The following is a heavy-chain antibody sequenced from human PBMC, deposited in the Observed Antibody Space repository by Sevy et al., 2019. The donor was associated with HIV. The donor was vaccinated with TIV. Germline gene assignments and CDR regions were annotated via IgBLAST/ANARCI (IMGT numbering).Heavy chain of an antibody. V-gene: IGHV3-13*01. J-gene: IGHJ4*02. CDR1: GFTFSNYD. D-gene: IGHD3-10*01. CDR2: IGTAGDT. Sequence: GGSLRLSCAASGFTFSNYDIHWVRQPTGKGLEWVSSIGTAGDTYYPDSVKGRFTISRENAKKSLYLQMNSLRAGDTAVYYCARESRSCRKKYFDYWGQGALVTVSS. CDR3: ARESRSCRKKYFDY.